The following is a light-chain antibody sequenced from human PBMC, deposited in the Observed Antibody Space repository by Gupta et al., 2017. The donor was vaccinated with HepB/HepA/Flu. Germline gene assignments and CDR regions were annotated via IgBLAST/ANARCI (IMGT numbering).Light chain of an antibody. CDR2: LGS. Sequence: VTPGESASISCRSSQSLVKSNGYNYLDWYLQKPGQSPQLLIYLGSNRASGVPDRFSGSGSGADFTLKISRVEADDVGVYYCRQSLQSPRTFGQGTKMEIK. J-gene: IGKJ2*02. CDR1: QSLVKSNGYNY. CDR3: RQSLQSPRT. V-gene: IGKV2-28*01.